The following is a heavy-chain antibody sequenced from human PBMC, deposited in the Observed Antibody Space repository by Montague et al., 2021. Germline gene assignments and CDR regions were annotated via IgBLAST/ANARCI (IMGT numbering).Heavy chain of an antibody. CDR3: ARGGLRNYYYYMDV. J-gene: IGHJ6*03. CDR2: IKSDGLIA. V-gene: IGHV3-74*01. D-gene: IGHD3-16*01. Sequence: SLRLSCAASGFTFRSYWMHWVRQAPGKGLMWVSRIKSDGLIAICADSVRGRFTISRDNAKDTLHLQMNSLRAEDTATYYCARGGLRNYYYYMDVWGKGTTVTVSS. CDR1: GFTFRSYW.